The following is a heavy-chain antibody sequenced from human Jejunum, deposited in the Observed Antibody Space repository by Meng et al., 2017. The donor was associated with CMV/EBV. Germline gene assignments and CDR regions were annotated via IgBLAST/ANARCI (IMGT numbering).Heavy chain of an antibody. CDR3: AKDSYGDYVTNYFDY. D-gene: IGHD4-17*01. J-gene: IGHJ4*02. CDR2: IYSGGTTT. V-gene: IGHV3-23*03. Sequence: FTFSSFAMTWVRQAPGKGLEWVAVIYSGGTTTHYADSVKGRFTISRDNSKNTLYLQMNSLRAEDTAVYYCAKDSYGDYVTNYFDYWGQGTLVTAPQ. CDR1: FTFSSFA.